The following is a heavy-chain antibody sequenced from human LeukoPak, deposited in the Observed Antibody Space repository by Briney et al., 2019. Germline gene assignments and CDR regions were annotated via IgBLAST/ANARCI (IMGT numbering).Heavy chain of an antibody. CDR1: GYTFTSYY. Sequence: ASVKVSCKASGYTFTSYYMHWVRQAPGQGLEWMGIINPSGGSTSYAQKFQGRVTMTRDTSTSTVYMELSSPRSEDTAVYYCAREHPSGRYEIWGQGTLVTVSS. CDR2: INPSGGST. CDR3: AREHPSGRYEI. J-gene: IGHJ4*02. V-gene: IGHV1-46*01. D-gene: IGHD1-26*01.